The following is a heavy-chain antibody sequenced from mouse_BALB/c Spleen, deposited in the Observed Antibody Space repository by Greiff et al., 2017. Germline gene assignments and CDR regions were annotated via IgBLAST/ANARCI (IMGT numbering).Heavy chain of an antibody. CDR2: ISSGGST. D-gene: IGHD2-10*02. Sequence: EVMLVESGGGLVKPGGSLKLSCAASGFTFSSYAMSWVRQTPEKRLEWVASISSGGSTYYPDSVKGRFTISRDNARNILYLQMSSLRSEDTAMYYCAREGYGNSWFAYWGQGTLVTVSA. V-gene: IGHV5-6-5*01. CDR3: AREGYGNSWFAY. CDR1: GFTFSSYA. J-gene: IGHJ3*01.